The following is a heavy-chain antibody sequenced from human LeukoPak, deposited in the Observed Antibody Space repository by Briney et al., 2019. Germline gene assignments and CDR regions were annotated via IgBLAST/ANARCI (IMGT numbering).Heavy chain of an antibody. V-gene: IGHV3-21*01. J-gene: IGHJ4*02. CDR1: GFTFSSYA. CDR2: ISSSSSYI. CDR3: ARGIYSNGNMNDY. D-gene: IGHD4-11*01. Sequence: PGGSLKLSCAASGFTFSSYAMHWVRQAPGKGLEWVSSISSSSSYIYYADSVKGRFTISRDNAKNSLYLQMNSLRAEDTAVYYCARGIYSNGNMNDYWGQGTLVTVSS.